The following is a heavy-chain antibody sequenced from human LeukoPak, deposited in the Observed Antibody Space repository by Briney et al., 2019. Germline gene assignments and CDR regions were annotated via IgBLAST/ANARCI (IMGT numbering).Heavy chain of an antibody. Sequence: GSLRLSCAASGFTFSSYAMHWVRQAPGKGLEWVAVISYDGSNKYYADSVKGRFTISRDNSKNTLYLQMNSPRAEDTAVYYCASRGWSLPLLYYGMDVWGQGTTVTVSS. J-gene: IGHJ6*02. CDR2: ISYDGSNK. CDR1: GFTFSSYA. D-gene: IGHD6-19*01. V-gene: IGHV3-30*04. CDR3: ASRGWSLPLLYYGMDV.